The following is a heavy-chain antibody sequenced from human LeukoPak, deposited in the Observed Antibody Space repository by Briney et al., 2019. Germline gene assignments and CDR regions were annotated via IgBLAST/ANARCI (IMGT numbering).Heavy chain of an antibody. CDR1: RLTFSDYS. Sequence: GGSLRLSCAASRLTFSDYSMNWVRQAPGKGLDRVSSISSSSSSIYYADSVNGRFTISRDNAKNSLYLQMNSLRAEDTAVYYCARCRGGSCFSSGYFDYWGQGTLVTVSS. J-gene: IGHJ4*02. D-gene: IGHD2-15*01. V-gene: IGHV3-21*01. CDR3: ARCRGGSCFSSGYFDY. CDR2: ISSSSSSI.